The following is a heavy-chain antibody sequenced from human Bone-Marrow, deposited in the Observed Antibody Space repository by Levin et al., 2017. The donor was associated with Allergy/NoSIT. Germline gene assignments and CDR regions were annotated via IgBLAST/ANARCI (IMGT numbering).Heavy chain of an antibody. D-gene: IGHD6-19*01. V-gene: IGHV1-69*06. Sequence: AASVKVSCKASGVIFSSNAISWVRQAPGQGLEWMGGIIAIFGTPNYAQKFQGRVTITADKSTTTSYMELRSLRSDDTAVYYCARHNGYNSGWLGHWGQGTLVTVSS. J-gene: IGHJ4*02. CDR1: GVIFSSNA. CDR2: IIAIFGTP. CDR3: ARHNGYNSGWLGH.